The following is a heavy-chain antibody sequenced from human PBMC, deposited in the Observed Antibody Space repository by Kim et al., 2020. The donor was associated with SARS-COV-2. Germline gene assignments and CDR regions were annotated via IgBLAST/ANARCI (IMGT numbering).Heavy chain of an antibody. V-gene: IGHV3-48*02. Sequence: GGSLRLSCAASGFTFSSYSMNWVRQAPGKGLEWVSYISSSSSTIYYADSVKGRFTISRDNAKNSLYLQMNSLRDEDTAVYYCARAQRGAVAGFSGGVNWFDPWGQGTLVTVSS. CDR1: GFTFSSYS. CDR2: ISSSSSTI. CDR3: ARAQRGAVAGFSGGVNWFDP. D-gene: IGHD6-19*01. J-gene: IGHJ5*02.